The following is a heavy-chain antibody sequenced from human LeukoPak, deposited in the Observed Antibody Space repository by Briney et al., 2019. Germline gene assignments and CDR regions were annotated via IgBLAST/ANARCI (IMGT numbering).Heavy chain of an antibody. CDR2: ISWNSGSI. V-gene: IGHV3-9*01. Sequence: GGSLRLSCAASGLTFDDYAMHWVRQAPGKGLEWVSGISWNSGSIGYADSVKGRFTISRDNAKNSLYLQMNGLRAEDTALYYCAKGRDKYQLLSKNWFDPWGQGTLVTVSS. D-gene: IGHD2-2*01. CDR1: GLTFDDYA. J-gene: IGHJ5*02. CDR3: AKGRDKYQLLSKNWFDP.